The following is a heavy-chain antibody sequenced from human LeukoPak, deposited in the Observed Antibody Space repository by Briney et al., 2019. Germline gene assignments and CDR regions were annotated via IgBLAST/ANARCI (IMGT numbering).Heavy chain of an antibody. V-gene: IGHV4-39*01. J-gene: IGHJ6*03. CDR3: ARQSFSPIVVVPAAILYYYMDV. D-gene: IGHD2-2*01. Sequence: PSETLSLTCTVSGGSISSYYWSWIRQPPGKGLEWIGSIYYSGSTYYNPSLKSRVTISVDTSKNQFSLKLSSVTAADTAVYYCARQSFSPIVVVPAAILYYYMDVWGKGTTVTVSS. CDR2: IYYSGST. CDR1: GGSISSYY.